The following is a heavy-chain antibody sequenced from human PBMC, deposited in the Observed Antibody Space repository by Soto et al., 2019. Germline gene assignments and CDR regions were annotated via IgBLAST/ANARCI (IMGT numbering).Heavy chain of an antibody. V-gene: IGHV1-46*01. J-gene: IGHJ4*01. CDR2: INPSGGST. D-gene: IGHD3-16*02. CDR1: GYTFTRYY. CDR3: ARHLYILSNAPFDY. Sequence: GASVKVSCKASGYTFTRYYMHWVRQAPGQGLEWMGIINPSGGSTSYAQKFQGRVTMTRDTSTSTVYMELSSVTAADTAVYYCARHLYILSNAPFDYWGHGTLVTVSS.